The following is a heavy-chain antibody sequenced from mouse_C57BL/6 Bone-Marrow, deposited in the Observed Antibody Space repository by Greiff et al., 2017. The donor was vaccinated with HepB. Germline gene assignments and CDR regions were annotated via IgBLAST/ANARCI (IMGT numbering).Heavy chain of an antibody. Sequence: VQLKESVAELVRPGASVKLSCTASGFNIKNTNMHWVKQRTEQVLEWIGRIDPANGNTKYAPKFQGKATITADTSSNTAYLQLSSLTSEDTAIYYCARGGNYWYFDVWGTGTTVTVSS. J-gene: IGHJ1*03. V-gene: IGHV14-3*01. D-gene: IGHD1-1*02. CDR3: ARGGNYWYFDV. CDR2: IDPANGNT. CDR1: GFNIKNTN.